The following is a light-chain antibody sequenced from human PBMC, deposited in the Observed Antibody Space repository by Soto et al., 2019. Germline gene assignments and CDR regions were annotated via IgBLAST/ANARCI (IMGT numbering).Light chain of an antibody. V-gene: IGKV1-27*01. Sequence: DIQMTQSQSSLSASIGDRVTISCRASQGISNDLAWYQQKPAKVPYLLIYAASTSHSGVPSRFRGSGSGTDFTLSITSLQPEDVATYYGQNYNNRSRSVGQGNRVDIE. CDR2: AAS. CDR1: QGISND. J-gene: IGKJ1*01. CDR3: QNYNNRSRS.